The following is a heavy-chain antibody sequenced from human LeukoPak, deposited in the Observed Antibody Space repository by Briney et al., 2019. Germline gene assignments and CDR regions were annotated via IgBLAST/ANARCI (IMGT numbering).Heavy chain of an antibody. J-gene: IGHJ5*02. V-gene: IGHV3-7*01. CDR1: GFTFSSYW. D-gene: IGHD2/OR15-2a*01. CDR3: AGHRSLYA. Sequence: GGSLRLSCAASGFTFSSYWMSWVRQAPGKGLEWVANIKEDGSEKYYVDTVKGRFTISRDNAKNSLYLQMSGLRAEDTAVYYCAGHRSLYAWGQGALVTVSS. CDR2: IKEDGSEK.